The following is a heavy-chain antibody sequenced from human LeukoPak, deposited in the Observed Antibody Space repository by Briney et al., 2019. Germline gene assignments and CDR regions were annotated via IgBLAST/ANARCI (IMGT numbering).Heavy chain of an antibody. Sequence: SETLSLTCTVSGGSISSYYWSWIRQPPGKGLEWIGYIYYSGSTNYNPSLKSRVTISVDTSENQFSLKLSSVTAADTAVYYCARVRCSGGSCPYYYYYYYMDVWGKGTTVTVSS. CDR2: IYYSGST. CDR1: GGSISSYY. D-gene: IGHD2-15*01. J-gene: IGHJ6*03. CDR3: ARVRCSGGSCPYYYYYYYMDV. V-gene: IGHV4-59*01.